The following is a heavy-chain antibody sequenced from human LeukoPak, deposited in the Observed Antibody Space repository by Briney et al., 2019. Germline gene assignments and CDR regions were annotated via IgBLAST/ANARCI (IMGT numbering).Heavy chain of an antibody. D-gene: IGHD1-26*01. CDR1: GFTFSRYA. J-gene: IGHJ4*02. CDR2: ISYDGSNK. Sequence: QAGGSLRLSCAASGFTFSRYAMHWVRQGPGKGLEWVSLISYDGSNKHYADAVKGRFTISRDNSRDTLYLQMNSLRAEDTAVYYCAKDFGYYGSLHTDFFDYWGQGTLVTVSS. CDR3: AKDFGYYGSLHTDFFDY. V-gene: IGHV3-30*18.